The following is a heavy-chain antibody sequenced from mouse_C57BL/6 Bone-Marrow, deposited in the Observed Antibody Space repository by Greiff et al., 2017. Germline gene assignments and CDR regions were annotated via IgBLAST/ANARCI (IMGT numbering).Heavy chain of an antibody. J-gene: IGHJ4*01. Sequence: EVKVVESGGGLVQSGRSLRLSCATSGFTFSDFYMEWVRQAPGKGLEWIAASRNKANDYTTEYSASVKGRFIVSRDTSQSILYLQMNALRAEDTAIYYCARDANITTVVATGAMDYWGQGTSVTVSS. V-gene: IGHV7-1*01. CDR1: GFTFSDFY. CDR2: SRNKANDYTT. CDR3: ARDANITTVVATGAMDY. D-gene: IGHD1-1*01.